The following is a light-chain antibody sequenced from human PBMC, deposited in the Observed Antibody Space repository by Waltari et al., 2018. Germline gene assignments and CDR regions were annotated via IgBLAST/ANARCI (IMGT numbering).Light chain of an antibody. V-gene: IGKV4-1*01. CDR1: QSVLYSSNNKNY. Sequence: DIVMTQSPDSLAVSLGERATINCKSSQSVLYSSNNKNYLAWYQQKPGQPPKLLIYWASTRESGVPDRFSGSGSWTDFTRTISSLQAEDVAVYYCQQYYSTPLTFGQGTKVEIK. CDR3: QQYYSTPLT. J-gene: IGKJ1*01. CDR2: WAS.